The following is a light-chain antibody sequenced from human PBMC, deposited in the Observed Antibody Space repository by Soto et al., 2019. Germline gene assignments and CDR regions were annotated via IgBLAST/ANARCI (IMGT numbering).Light chain of an antibody. CDR2: KAS. Sequence: DIQMTQSPSTLSGSVGDRVTITVGASQTISSWLAWYQQKPGKAPKLLIYKASTLKSGVPSRFSGSGSGTEFTLTISSLQPDDFATYYCQHYNSYSEAFGQGTKVDI. CDR3: QHYNSYSEA. CDR1: QTISSW. V-gene: IGKV1-5*03. J-gene: IGKJ1*01.